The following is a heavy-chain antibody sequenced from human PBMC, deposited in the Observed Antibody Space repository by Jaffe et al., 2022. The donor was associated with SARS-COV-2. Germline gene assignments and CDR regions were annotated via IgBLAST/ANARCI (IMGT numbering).Heavy chain of an antibody. J-gene: IGHJ4*02. CDR2: IYTSGST. V-gene: IGHV4-4*07. CDR3: ARDGRYCSATNCYTFDY. Sequence: QVQLQESGPGLVKPSETLSLTCTVSGGSISSYYWSWIRQPAGKGLEWIGHIYTSGSTNYNPSLKSRVTMSVDMSKSQFSLKLTSVTAADTAVYYCARDGRYCSATNCYTFDYWGQGILVTVSS. CDR1: GGSISSYY. D-gene: IGHD2-2*02.